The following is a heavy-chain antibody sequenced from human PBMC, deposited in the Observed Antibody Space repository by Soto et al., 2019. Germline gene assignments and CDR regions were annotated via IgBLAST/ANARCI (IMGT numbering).Heavy chain of an antibody. CDR3: ARGGYSGVGAPSCFDP. Sequence: SVKVSCKASGGTFSSYAISWVRQAPGQGLEWMGGIIPIFGTANYAQKFQGRVTITADESTSTAYMELSSLRSEDTAVYYCARGGYSGVGAPSCFDPWGQGTLVTVSS. V-gene: IGHV1-69*13. D-gene: IGHD5-12*01. CDR2: IIPIFGTA. J-gene: IGHJ5*02. CDR1: GGTFSSYA.